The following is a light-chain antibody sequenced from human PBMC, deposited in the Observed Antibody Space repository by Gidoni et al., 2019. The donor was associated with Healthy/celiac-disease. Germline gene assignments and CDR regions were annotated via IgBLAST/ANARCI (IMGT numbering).Light chain of an antibody. CDR3: QQRSNWPLT. Sequence: PARLSLSTGERATLYCRASQSVSSYLAWYQQKPGQAPRRLIYDASNRATGIPARFSGSGSGTDFTLTISSLEPEDFAVYYCQQRSNWPLTFGGGTKVEIK. CDR1: QSVSSY. J-gene: IGKJ4*01. V-gene: IGKV3-11*01. CDR2: DAS.